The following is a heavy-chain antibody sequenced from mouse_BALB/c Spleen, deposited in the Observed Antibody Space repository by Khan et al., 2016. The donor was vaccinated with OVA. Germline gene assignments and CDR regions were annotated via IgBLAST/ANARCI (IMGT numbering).Heavy chain of an antibody. Sequence: SGPGLVAPSQSLSITCTISGFSLPNYGVHWVRQPPGKGLEWLAVIWSDGSTTYNSALRSRLTITKDNSKSQVFLKMNSHQTDDTEIYFRDRQPDNDYKGMDYWGQGKTVTV. V-gene: IGHV2-6-1*01. CDR3: DRQPDNDYKGMDY. J-gene: IGHJ4*01. D-gene: IGHD3-2*01. CDR1: GFSLPNYG. CDR2: IWSDGST.